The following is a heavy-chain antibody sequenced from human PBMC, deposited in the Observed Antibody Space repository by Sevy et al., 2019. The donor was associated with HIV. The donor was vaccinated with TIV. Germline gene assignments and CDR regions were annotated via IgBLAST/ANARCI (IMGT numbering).Heavy chain of an antibody. CDR1: GVTFSSSG. D-gene: IGHD3-3*01. Sequence: GGSLRLSCAASGVTFSSSGIHWVRQAPGKGLEWVAVISYDGSKKNHAESMKGRFTISRDNSKNTLYLEMSSLRPDDKAVYYCAHSSGLYGYYYGMDVWGQGTTVTVSS. CDR2: ISYDGSKK. V-gene: IGHV3-30*03. CDR3: AHSSGLYGYYYGMDV. J-gene: IGHJ6*02.